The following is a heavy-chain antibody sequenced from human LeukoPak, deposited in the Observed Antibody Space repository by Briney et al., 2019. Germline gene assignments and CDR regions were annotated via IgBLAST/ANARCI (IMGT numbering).Heavy chain of an antibody. D-gene: IGHD6-6*01. CDR2: IHYSGST. J-gene: IGHJ4*02. CDR3: AREADSSSGTYYFDY. Sequence: SETLSLTCTVSGGSISNYYWSWIRQPPGKGQEWIGYIHYSGSTNYNPSLKSRVTISVDTSKNQFSLKLSSVTAADTAVYYCAREADSSSGTYYFDYWGQGTLVTVSS. CDR1: GGSISNYY. V-gene: IGHV4-59*01.